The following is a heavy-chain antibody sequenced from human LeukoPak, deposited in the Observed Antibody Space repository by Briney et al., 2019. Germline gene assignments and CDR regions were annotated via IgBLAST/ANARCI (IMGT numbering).Heavy chain of an antibody. Sequence: SETLSLTCAVYGGSFSGYYWSWIRQPPGKGLEWIGEINHSGSTNYNPSLKSRVTISVDTSKNQFSLKLSSVTAADTAVYYCARQVRDITMIVVDFFDYWGQGTLVTVSS. CDR1: GGSFSGYY. D-gene: IGHD3-22*01. V-gene: IGHV4-34*01. J-gene: IGHJ4*02. CDR2: INHSGST. CDR3: ARQVRDITMIVVDFFDY.